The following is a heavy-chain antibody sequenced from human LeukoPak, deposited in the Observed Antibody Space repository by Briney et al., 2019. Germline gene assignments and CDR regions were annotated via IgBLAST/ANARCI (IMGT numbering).Heavy chain of an antibody. CDR1: GFTFSSYS. Sequence: PGGSLRLSCAASGFTFSSYSMNWVRQAPGKGLEWVSPISSSSSYIYYADSVKGRFTISRDNVKNSLYLQMNSLRAEDTAVYYCARDAGYCSGGSCSPYYYMDVWGKGTTVTVSS. J-gene: IGHJ6*03. CDR3: ARDAGYCSGGSCSPYYYMDV. CDR2: ISSSSSYI. V-gene: IGHV3-21*01. D-gene: IGHD2-15*01.